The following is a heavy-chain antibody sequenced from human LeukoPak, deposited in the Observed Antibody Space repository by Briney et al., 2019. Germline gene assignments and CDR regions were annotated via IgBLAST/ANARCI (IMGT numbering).Heavy chain of an antibody. J-gene: IGHJ4*02. CDR3: ARDVGYYDSSGYLGY. D-gene: IGHD3-22*01. CDR2: IKQDGSEK. CDR1: GFTFSSYW. Sequence: GGSLRLSCAASGFTFSSYWMSWVRQAPGKGLEWVANIKQDGSEKYYVDSVKGRFTISRDNAKNLLYLQMNSLRAEDTAVYYCARDVGYYDSSGYLGYWSQGTLVTVSS. V-gene: IGHV3-7*01.